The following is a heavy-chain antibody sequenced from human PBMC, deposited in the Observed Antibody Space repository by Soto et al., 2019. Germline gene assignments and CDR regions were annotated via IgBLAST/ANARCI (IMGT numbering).Heavy chain of an antibody. J-gene: IGHJ3*01. CDR3: SIGSWSAETFDV. Sequence: QVHLVQSGAEVKKPGSSVKVSCKAAGGTFSTYTLIWVRQAPGQGLEWMGRIIPMLTVRNSAQKFQGRVTLTADKSTSTAFMELTSLRSDDTAVYYCSIGSWSAETFDVWGQGTMVTASS. V-gene: IGHV1-69*02. D-gene: IGHD2-2*01. CDR1: GGTFSTYT. CDR2: IIPMLTVR.